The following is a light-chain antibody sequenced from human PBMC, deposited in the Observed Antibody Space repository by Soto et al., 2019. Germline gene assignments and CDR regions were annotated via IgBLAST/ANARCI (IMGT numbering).Light chain of an antibody. Sequence: DIQRTQSPSTLSASVGDRVTITCRASQSIGTYLNWYHQKPGKAPQLLIYGASTLQSGVPSRFSASGAGTHFTLTINSLQPEDFGTYSCQQSYSTPTFGQGTKVDIK. CDR1: QSIGTY. V-gene: IGKV1-39*01. CDR3: QQSYSTPT. CDR2: GAS. J-gene: IGKJ1*01.